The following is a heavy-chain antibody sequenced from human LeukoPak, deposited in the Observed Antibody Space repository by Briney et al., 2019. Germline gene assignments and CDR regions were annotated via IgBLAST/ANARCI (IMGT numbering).Heavy chain of an antibody. V-gene: IGHV1-18*01. CDR3: ARRGYPVYYYYMDV. Sequence: ASVKASCKVSGYTLTELSMHWVRQAPGQGLEWMGWISADNGKTNYAQKLQGRVTMTTDTSTTTAYMELRSLRSDDTAVYYCARRGYPVYYYYMDVWGKGTTVTIPS. D-gene: IGHD5-12*01. J-gene: IGHJ6*03. CDR2: ISADNGKT. CDR1: GYTLTELS.